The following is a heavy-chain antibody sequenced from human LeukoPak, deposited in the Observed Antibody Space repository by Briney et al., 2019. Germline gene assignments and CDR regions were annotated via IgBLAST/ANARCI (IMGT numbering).Heavy chain of an antibody. Sequence: GASVKVSCKASGYTFTGYYMHWVRQAPGQGLEWMGWINPNSGGTNYAQKFQGRVTMTRDTSISTAYMELSRLRSDDTAVYYCARGHYYDSSGYYNYYYGMDVWGQGTTVTVSS. J-gene: IGHJ6*02. CDR1: GYTFTGYY. V-gene: IGHV1-2*02. CDR2: INPNSGGT. D-gene: IGHD3-22*01. CDR3: ARGHYYDSSGYYNYYYGMDV.